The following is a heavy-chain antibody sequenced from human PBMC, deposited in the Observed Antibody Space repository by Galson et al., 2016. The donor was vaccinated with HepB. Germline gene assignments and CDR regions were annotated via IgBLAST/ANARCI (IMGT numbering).Heavy chain of an antibody. Sequence: TLSLTCTVSGGSISTGGYYWSWIRQHPGKGLEWIGHIYYSGTTHSSPSLRSRATISVDTSKNQFSLKLTSVTAADTAVYYCAREGNYYTLDYWGQGTLVTVSS. CDR3: AREGNYYTLDY. J-gene: IGHJ4*02. CDR2: IYYSGTT. V-gene: IGHV4-31*03. D-gene: IGHD1-26*01. CDR1: GGSISTGGYY.